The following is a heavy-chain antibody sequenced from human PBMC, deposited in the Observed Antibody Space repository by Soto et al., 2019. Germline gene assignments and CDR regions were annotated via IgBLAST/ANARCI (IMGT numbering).Heavy chain of an antibody. CDR1: GYTFTSSG. Sequence: ASVKFSCKASGYTFTSSGFNWVRQAPGQGLEWMGWVSANSGNTNYAQKLQGRVTMTTDTSTSTAYMELRSLRSDDTAVYYCARYCSGGSCYYYYGMDVWGQGTTVTVSS. CDR2: VSANSGNT. V-gene: IGHV1-18*04. D-gene: IGHD2-15*01. CDR3: ARYCSGGSCYYYYGMDV. J-gene: IGHJ6*02.